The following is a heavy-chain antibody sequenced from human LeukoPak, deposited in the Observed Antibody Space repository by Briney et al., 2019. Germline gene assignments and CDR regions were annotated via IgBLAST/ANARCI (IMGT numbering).Heavy chain of an antibody. CDR2: IYSGGST. CDR3: AREGKGSSGYYSYYFDY. J-gene: IGHJ4*02. D-gene: IGHD3-22*01. CDR1: GFTVSSNY. V-gene: IGHV3-53*01. Sequence: GSLRLSCAASGFTVSSNYMSWVRQAPGKGLEWASVIYSGGSTYYADSVKGRFTISRDNSKNTLYLQMNSLGAEDTAVYYCAREGKGSSGYYSYYFDYWGQGTLVTVSS.